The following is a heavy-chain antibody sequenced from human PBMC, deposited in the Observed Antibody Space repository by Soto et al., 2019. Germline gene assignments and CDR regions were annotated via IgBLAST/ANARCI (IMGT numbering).Heavy chain of an antibody. J-gene: IGHJ4*02. CDR3: ARRGNYFDH. Sequence: QVQLEESGGDVVQAGRSLRLSCEASEFTFSNYGMHWVRQAPGKGLEWVALIWYDGSKKDYADSVKGRFTISRDNSKNTVYLQMNSLRVDDTAVYYCARRGNYFDHWGQVTLVTVS. CDR1: EFTFSNYG. CDR2: IWYDGSKK. V-gene: IGHV3-33*01.